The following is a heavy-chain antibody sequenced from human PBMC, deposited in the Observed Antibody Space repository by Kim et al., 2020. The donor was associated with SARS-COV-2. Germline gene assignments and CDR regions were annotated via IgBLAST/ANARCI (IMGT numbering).Heavy chain of an antibody. CDR2: TLYDGSEK. CDR3: ARGRNNIASRYGGLDV. D-gene: IGHD6-6*01. J-gene: IGHJ6*02. V-gene: IGHV3-33*01. Sequence: GGSLRLSCAASGFTFSSYAMHWVRQAPGKGLEWVAETLYDGSEKYYADSVKGRFTISRDNTKNTLYLQMNSLSAEDTAVYYCARGRNNIASRYGGLDVWGQGTTVTVSS. CDR1: GFTFSSYA.